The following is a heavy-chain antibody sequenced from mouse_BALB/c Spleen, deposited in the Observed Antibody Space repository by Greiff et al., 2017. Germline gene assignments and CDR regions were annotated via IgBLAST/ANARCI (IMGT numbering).Heavy chain of an antibody. Sequence: QVHVKQPGAELVKPGASVKLSCKASGYTFTSYWMHWVKQRPGQGLEWIGEIDPSDSYTNYNQKFKGKATLTVDKSSSTAYMQLSSLTSEDSAVYYCAKPSPSYYGNYFDYWGQGTTLTVSS. CDR2: IDPSDSYT. D-gene: IGHD2-10*01. CDR1: GYTFTSYW. V-gene: IGHV1-69*02. J-gene: IGHJ2*01. CDR3: AKPSPSYYGNYFDY.